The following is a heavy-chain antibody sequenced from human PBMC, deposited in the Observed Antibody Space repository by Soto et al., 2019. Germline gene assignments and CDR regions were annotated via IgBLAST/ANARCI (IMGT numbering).Heavy chain of an antibody. Sequence: VQLLESGGGGVQPGRSLRLSCAASGFTFSRNAMHWVRQAPGKGLEWVAVISYDGSNKYYADSVKGRFTISRDNSKNTLHLQMNSLRAEDTALYYCASHGGGYNFGTHDFWGQGTLVTVSS. D-gene: IGHD5-18*01. CDR3: ASHGGGYNFGTHDF. CDR2: ISYDGSNK. CDR1: GFTFSRNA. V-gene: IGHV3-30-3*01. J-gene: IGHJ4*02.